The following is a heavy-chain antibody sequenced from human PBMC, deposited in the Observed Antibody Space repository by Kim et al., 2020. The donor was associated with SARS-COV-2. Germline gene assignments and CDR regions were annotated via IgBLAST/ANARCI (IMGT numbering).Heavy chain of an antibody. Sequence: GGSLRLSCAASGFTFSSYWMSWVRQAPGKGLEWVANIKQDGSEKYYVDSVKGRFTISRDNAKNSLYLQMNSLRAEDTAVYYCASYLVVGATRWTSYYYGMYVWGQGTTVTVSS. CDR3: ASYLVVGATRWTSYYYGMYV. CDR2: IKQDGSEK. J-gene: IGHJ6*02. CDR1: GFTFSSYW. V-gene: IGHV3-7*01. D-gene: IGHD1-26*01.